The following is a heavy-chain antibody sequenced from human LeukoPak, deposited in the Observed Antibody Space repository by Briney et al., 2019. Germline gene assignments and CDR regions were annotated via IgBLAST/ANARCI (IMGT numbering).Heavy chain of an antibody. V-gene: IGHV5-10-1*01. J-gene: IGHJ4*02. D-gene: IGHD6-13*01. CDR3: ARHTKAAAQPLDY. Sequence: GESLKISCKGSGYSFTSYWISWVRQMPGKGLEWMGRIDPSDSYTNYSPSFQGHVTISADKSISTAYLQWSSLKASDTAMYHCARHTKAAAQPLDYWGQGTLVTVSS. CDR1: GYSFTSYW. CDR2: IDPSDSYT.